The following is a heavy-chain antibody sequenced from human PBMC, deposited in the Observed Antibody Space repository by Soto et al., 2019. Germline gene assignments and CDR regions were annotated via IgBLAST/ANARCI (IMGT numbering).Heavy chain of an antibody. CDR3: ARDQDDSSGYSGYYFDY. Sequence: EVQLVESGGGLVKPGGSLRLSCAASGFTFSSYSMNWDRQAPGKGLEWVSSISSSSSYIYYADSVKGRFTISRDNAKNSLYLQMNSLRAEDTAVYYCARDQDDSSGYSGYYFDYWGQGTLVTVSS. V-gene: IGHV3-21*01. CDR2: ISSSSSYI. D-gene: IGHD3-22*01. J-gene: IGHJ4*02. CDR1: GFTFSSYS.